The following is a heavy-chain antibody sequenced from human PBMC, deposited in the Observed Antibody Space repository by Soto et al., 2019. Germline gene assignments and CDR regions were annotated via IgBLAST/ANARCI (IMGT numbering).Heavy chain of an antibody. CDR1: GGSVRGSY. Sequence: SETLSLTCAVYGGSVRGSYWSWIRQPPGKGLEWIGEINDSGSTKYNPSLKSRVTISVDTSKNQFSLSLSSVTAADTAVYFCARDTSRSTGFDYWGQGTLVTVSS. D-gene: IGHD2-2*01. CDR3: ARDTSRSTGFDY. CDR2: INDSGST. J-gene: IGHJ4*02. V-gene: IGHV4-34*01.